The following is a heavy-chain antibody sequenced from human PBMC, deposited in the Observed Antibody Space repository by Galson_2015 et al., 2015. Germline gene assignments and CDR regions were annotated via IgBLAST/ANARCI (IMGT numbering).Heavy chain of an antibody. Sequence: SLRLSCAASAFAFSIYEMNWLRQAPGKGLEWVSYITSTGDTTYYADSVKGRFTVSRDNAKNSLFLQMNSLRAEDTALYYCAKTTVAAGSSCYMDAWGKGTTVTVSS. CDR3: AKTTVAAGSSCYMDA. CDR1: AFAFSIYE. J-gene: IGHJ6*03. CDR2: ITSTGDTT. D-gene: IGHD4-23*01. V-gene: IGHV3-48*03.